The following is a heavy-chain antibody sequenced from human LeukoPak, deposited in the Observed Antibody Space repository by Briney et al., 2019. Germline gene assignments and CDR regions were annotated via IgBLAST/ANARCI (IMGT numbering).Heavy chain of an antibody. J-gene: IGHJ3*02. D-gene: IGHD6-19*01. CDR2: ISWNSGSI. CDR1: GFTFDDYA. Sequence: GGSLRLSCAASGFTFDDYAMHWVRQAPGKGLEWVSGISWNSGSIGYTDSVKGRFTISRDNAKNSLYLQMNSLRAEDMALYYCAKDRTRYSSGWYFPVAFDIWGQGTMVTVSS. CDR3: AKDRTRYSSGWYFPVAFDI. V-gene: IGHV3-9*03.